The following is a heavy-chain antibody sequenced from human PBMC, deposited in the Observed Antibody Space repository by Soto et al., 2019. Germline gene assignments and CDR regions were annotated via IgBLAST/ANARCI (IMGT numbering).Heavy chain of an antibody. CDR1: GYSFTSYW. D-gene: IGHD2-15*01. CDR3: ARRRYCSGDSCYSGAFXI. J-gene: IGHJ3*02. CDR2: IYPGDSDT. Sequence: GESLKISCKGSGYSFTSYWIGWVRQMPGKGLEWMGIIYPGDSDTRYSPSFQGQVTISADKSISTAYLQWSSLKASDTAMYYCARRRYCSGDSCYSGAFXIWGQGTMVTVSS. V-gene: IGHV5-51*01.